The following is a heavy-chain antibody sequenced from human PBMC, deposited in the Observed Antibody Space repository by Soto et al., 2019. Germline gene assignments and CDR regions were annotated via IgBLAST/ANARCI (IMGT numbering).Heavy chain of an antibody. CDR1: GGSISSYY. V-gene: IGHV4-59*01. Sequence: QVQLQESGPGLVKPSETLSLTCTVSGGSISSYYWSWIRQPPGKGLEWIGYIYYSGSTNYNPSLKSRVTISVDTSEDQFSLKLSSVTAADTAVYYWARSMVRGVIHDYWGQGTLVTVSS. J-gene: IGHJ4*02. CDR2: IYYSGST. CDR3: ARSMVRGVIHDY. D-gene: IGHD3-10*01.